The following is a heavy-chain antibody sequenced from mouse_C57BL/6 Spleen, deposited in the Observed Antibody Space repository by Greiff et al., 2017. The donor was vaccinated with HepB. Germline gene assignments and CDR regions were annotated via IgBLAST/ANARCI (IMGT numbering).Heavy chain of an antibody. D-gene: IGHD1-1*01. CDR2: IDPETGGT. J-gene: IGHJ3*01. V-gene: IGHV1-15*01. Sequence: QVQLQQSGAELVRPGASVTLSCKASGYTFTDYEMHWVKQTPVHGLEWIGAIDPETGGTAYNQKFKGKAILTADKSSSTAYMELRSLTSEDSAVYYCTRYYGSSLGAYWGQGTLVTVSA. CDR3: TRYYGSSLGAY. CDR1: GYTFTDYE.